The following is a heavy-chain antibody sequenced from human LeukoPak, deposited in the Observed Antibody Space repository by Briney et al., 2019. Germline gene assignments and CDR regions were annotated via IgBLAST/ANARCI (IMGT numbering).Heavy chain of an antibody. Sequence: GGSLRLSCAASGFTFSSYAMSWVRQAPGKGLEWVSAISGSGGSTYYADSVKGRFTISRDNSKNTLYLQMNSLRAKDTAVYYCAKDHRIYCSSTSCPPFDYWGQGTLVTVSS. CDR1: GFTFSSYA. CDR2: ISGSGGST. J-gene: IGHJ4*02. D-gene: IGHD2-2*01. V-gene: IGHV3-23*01. CDR3: AKDHRIYCSSTSCPPFDY.